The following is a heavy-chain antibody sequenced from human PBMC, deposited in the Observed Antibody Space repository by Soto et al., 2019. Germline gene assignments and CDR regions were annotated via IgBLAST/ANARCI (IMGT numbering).Heavy chain of an antibody. J-gene: IGHJ4*02. CDR2: ISYDGSNK. D-gene: IGHD2-2*01. V-gene: IGHV3-30-3*01. CDR3: ATSPYCISTSCYAD. Sequence: QVQLVESGGGVVQPGRSLRLSCAASGFTFSSYAMHWVRQAPGKGLEWVAVISYDGSNKYYADSVKGRFTISRDNSKNTLYLQMNSLSAEDTAVYYCATSPYCISTSCYADWGQGTLVTVSS. CDR1: GFTFSSYA.